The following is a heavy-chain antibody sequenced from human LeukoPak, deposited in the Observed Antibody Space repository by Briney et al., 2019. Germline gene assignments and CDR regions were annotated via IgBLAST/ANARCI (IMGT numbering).Heavy chain of an antibody. CDR2: IIPIFGTA. CDR1: GGTFSSYA. CDR3: ARGGGYDLDYTEGAFDY. Sequence: GASVKVSCKASGGTFSSYAISWVRQAPGQGLEWMGGIIPIFGTANYAQKFQGRVTITADESTSTAYMELSSLRSEDTAVYYCARGGGYDLDYTEGAFDYWGQGTLVTVSS. J-gene: IGHJ4*02. V-gene: IGHV1-69*13. D-gene: IGHD5-12*01.